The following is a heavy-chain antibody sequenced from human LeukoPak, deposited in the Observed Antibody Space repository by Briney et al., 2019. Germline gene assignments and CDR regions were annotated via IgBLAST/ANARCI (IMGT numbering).Heavy chain of an antibody. CDR1: GLTFSSYA. J-gene: IGHJ4*02. CDR2: ISYDGSNK. Sequence: GRSLRLSCAASGLTFSSYAMHWVRQAPGKGLECVAVISYDGSNKYYADSVKGRFTISRDNSKNTLYLQMNSLRAEDTAVYYCARDPSTTYGGDLDYWGQGTLVTVSS. D-gene: IGHD4-23*01. CDR3: ARDPSTTYGGDLDY. V-gene: IGHV3-30-3*01.